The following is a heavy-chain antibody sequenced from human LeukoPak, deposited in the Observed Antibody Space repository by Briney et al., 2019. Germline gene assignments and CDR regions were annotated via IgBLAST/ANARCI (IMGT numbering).Heavy chain of an antibody. CDR3: ARDGYGGNPGFVDY. Sequence: SVKVSCKASGGTFSSYAISWVRQAPGQGLEWMGRIIPILGIANYAQKFRGRVTITADKSTSTAYMELSSLRSEDTAVYYCARDGYGGNPGFVDYWGQGTLVTVSS. J-gene: IGHJ4*02. CDR1: GGTFSSYA. V-gene: IGHV1-69*04. D-gene: IGHD4-23*01. CDR2: IIPILGIA.